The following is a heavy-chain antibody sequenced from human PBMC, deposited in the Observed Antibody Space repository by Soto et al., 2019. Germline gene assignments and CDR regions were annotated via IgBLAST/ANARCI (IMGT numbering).Heavy chain of an antibody. D-gene: IGHD2-15*01. V-gene: IGHV6-1*01. CDR2: TYYRSKWYN. J-gene: IGHJ3*02. CDR3: ARADCSAGSCFTDGAFDI. CDR1: GDSVSSNSAA. Sequence: QVHLQQSGPGLVKPSQTLSLTCAISGDSVSSNSAAWNWIRQSPSRGLEWLGRTYYRSKWYNDYTVSVESRITINPDTSKNQFSLQLNSVTPEDTAVYYCARADCSAGSCFTDGAFDIWGQGTMVTVSS.